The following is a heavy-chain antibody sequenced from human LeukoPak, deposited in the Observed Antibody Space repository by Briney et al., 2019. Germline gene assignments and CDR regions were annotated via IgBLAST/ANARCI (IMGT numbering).Heavy chain of an antibody. CDR1: GGSFSGYY. J-gene: IGHJ5*02. V-gene: IGHV4-34*01. CDR2: INHSGST. D-gene: IGHD3-10*01. Sequence: SETLSLTCAVYGGSFSGYYWSWIRQPPGKGLEWIGEINHSGSTNYNPSLKSRVTISVDTSKNQFSLKVTSVTAADTAIYYCAEHLSLNYASGTGWTWGQGTLVAVSS. CDR3: AEHLSLNYASGTGWT.